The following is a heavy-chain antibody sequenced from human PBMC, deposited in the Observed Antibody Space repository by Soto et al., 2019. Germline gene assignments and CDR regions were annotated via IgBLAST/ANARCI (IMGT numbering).Heavy chain of an antibody. CDR2: IRSKTNNYAT. CDR1: GLTFSDSA. CDR3: TRSYYDFWSGSFYYYYYGMDV. D-gene: IGHD3-3*01. J-gene: IGHJ6*02. V-gene: IGHV3-73*01. Sequence: PGGSLRLSCAASGLTFSDSAIHWVRQASGKGLEWVGRIRSKTNNYATTYAASVKGRFTISRDDSKNTAYLQMNSLKTEDTAVYYCTRSYYDFWSGSFYYYYYGMDVWGQGTTVTVSS.